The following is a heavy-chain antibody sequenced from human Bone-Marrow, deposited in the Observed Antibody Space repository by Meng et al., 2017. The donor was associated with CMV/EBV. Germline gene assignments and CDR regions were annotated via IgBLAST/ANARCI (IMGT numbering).Heavy chain of an antibody. Sequence: SVKVSCKASGGTFSSYAISWVRQAPGQGLEWMGGIIPIFGTANYAQKFQGRVTITTDESTSTAYMELSSLRSEDTAVYYCAREGRAAAVNPFDYRGQGTLVTVSS. CDR1: GGTFSSYA. CDR3: AREGRAAAVNPFDY. J-gene: IGHJ4*02. D-gene: IGHD6-13*01. CDR2: IIPIFGTA. V-gene: IGHV1-69*05.